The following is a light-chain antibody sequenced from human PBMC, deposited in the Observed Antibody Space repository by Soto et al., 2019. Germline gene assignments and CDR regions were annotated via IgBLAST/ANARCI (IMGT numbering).Light chain of an antibody. Sequence: IVLTQSPGTLSLSPGERATLSCRASQSVSNNYLAWYQQKPGQAPRLLIYGASNRATGIPDRFSGSGSGADFTLTISRLEPEDFAVYYCQQYGSSGTFGQATKVEIK. CDR2: GAS. CDR1: QSVSNNY. J-gene: IGKJ1*01. CDR3: QQYGSSGT. V-gene: IGKV3-20*01.